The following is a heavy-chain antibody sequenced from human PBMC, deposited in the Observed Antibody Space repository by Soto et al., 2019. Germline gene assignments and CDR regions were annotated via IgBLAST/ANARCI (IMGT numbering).Heavy chain of an antibody. CDR3: AREGYSSRDFDY. CDR1: GYTFTGYY. V-gene: IGHV1-2*04. CDR2: INPNSGGT. Sequence: ASVKVSCKASGYTFTGYYMHWVRQAPGQGLEWMGWINPNSGGTNYAQKFQGWVTMTRDTSISTAYMELSRLRSDDTAVYYRAREGYSSRDFDYWGQGTLVTVSS. J-gene: IGHJ4*02. D-gene: IGHD6-13*01.